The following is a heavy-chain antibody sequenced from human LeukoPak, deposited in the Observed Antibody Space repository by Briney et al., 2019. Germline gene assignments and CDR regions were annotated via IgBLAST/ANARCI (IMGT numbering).Heavy chain of an antibody. D-gene: IGHD4-17*01. CDR3: ASNTVTTRGSYYYGMDV. CDR1: GFTFSSCA. CDR2: ISYDGSNK. Sequence: GRSLRLSCAASGFTFSSCAMHWVRPAPGKGLEWVAVISYDGSNKYYADSVKGRFTISRDNSKNTLYLQMNSLRAEDTAVYYCASNTVTTRGSYYYGMDVWGKGTTVTVSS. J-gene: IGHJ6*04. V-gene: IGHV3-30*04.